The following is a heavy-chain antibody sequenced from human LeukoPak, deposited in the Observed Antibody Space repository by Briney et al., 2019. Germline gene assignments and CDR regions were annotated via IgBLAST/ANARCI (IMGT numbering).Heavy chain of an antibody. D-gene: IGHD3-22*01. CDR2: ISAYNGNT. CDR1: GYTFTSYG. J-gene: IGHJ4*02. V-gene: IGHV1-18*01. Sequence: GASVKVSCKASGYTFTSYGISWVRQAPGQGLEWMGWISAYNGNTNYAQKLQGRVTMTTDTSTSTAYMELRSLRSGDTAVYYCARGGPYYYDSSGNLDYWGQGTLVTVSS. CDR3: ARGGPYYYDSSGNLDY.